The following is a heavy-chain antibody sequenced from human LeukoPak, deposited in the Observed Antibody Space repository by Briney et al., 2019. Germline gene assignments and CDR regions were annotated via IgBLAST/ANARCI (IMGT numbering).Heavy chain of an antibody. V-gene: IGHV4-34*01. Sequence: PSETLSLTCAVYGGSFSGYYWSWIRQPPGKGLEWIGEINHSGSTNYNPSLKGRVTISVDTSKNQFSLKLSSVTAADTAVYYCARGQRILPLFYYDFWSGFHDYWGQGTLVTVSS. CDR2: INHSGST. CDR1: GGSFSGYY. J-gene: IGHJ4*02. CDR3: ARGQRILPLFYYDFWSGFHDY. D-gene: IGHD3-3*01.